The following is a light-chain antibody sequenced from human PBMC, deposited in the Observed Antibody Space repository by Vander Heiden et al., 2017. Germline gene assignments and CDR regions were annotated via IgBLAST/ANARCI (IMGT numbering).Light chain of an antibody. CDR1: QSISSY. CDR3: QQSYGTPLT. V-gene: IGKV1-39*01. J-gene: IGKJ4*01. Sequence: DSQMTHSPSSLSASVGDRVTITCRASQSISSYLNWYQQKPGKAPNLLIYAASSFQIGVLSRFSVSGSGTDFTLTISSLRLLDFATYYCQQSYGTPLTFGGGTKVEIK. CDR2: AAS.